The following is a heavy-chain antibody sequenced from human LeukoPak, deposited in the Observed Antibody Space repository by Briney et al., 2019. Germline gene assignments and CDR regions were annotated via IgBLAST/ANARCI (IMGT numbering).Heavy chain of an antibody. J-gene: IGHJ4*02. Sequence: PSETLSLTCAVSGYSISRGYSWGWIRQPPGKGLEWIGNLYHSGNTHYNPSLKSRATISADTSKNQFSLRLSSVTAADTAVYYCAREGFRRDFDYWGQGTLVTVSS. CDR3: AREGFRRDFDY. V-gene: IGHV4-38-2*02. D-gene: IGHD3-10*01. CDR2: LYHSGNT. CDR1: GYSISRGYS.